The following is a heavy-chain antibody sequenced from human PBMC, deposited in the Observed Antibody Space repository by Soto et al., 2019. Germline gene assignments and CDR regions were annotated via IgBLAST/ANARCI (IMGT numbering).Heavy chain of an antibody. CDR1: GGTFSSYA. CDR2: IIPMFGTA. Sequence: SVKVSCKVSGGTFSSYAISWVRQAPGQGLEWMGGIIPMFGTANYAQKFQGRVTITADKSTSTGYMELSSLRSEDTAVYYCAISPYDILTSYRLVDYWGQGTLVTVSS. V-gene: IGHV1-69*06. D-gene: IGHD3-9*01. CDR3: AISPYDILTSYRLVDY. J-gene: IGHJ4*02.